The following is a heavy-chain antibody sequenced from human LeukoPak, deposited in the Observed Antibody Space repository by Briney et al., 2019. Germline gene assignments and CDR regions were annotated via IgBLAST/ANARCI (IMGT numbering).Heavy chain of an antibody. CDR2: INTDGSRT. V-gene: IGHV3-74*01. D-gene: IGHD2-2*01. Sequence: PGWSLRLSCAASGFTFSNYWMDWVRQAPGKGLVWVSRINTDGSRTTYADSVKGRFTISRDNAKNSLFVQMNSLRADDTAVYYCARDIRFCISTSCDDGGPDYWGQGTLVTVSS. CDR1: GFTFSNYW. J-gene: IGHJ4*02. CDR3: ARDIRFCISTSCDDGGPDY.